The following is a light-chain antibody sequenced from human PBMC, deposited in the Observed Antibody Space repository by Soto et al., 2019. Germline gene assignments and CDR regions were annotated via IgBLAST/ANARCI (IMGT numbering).Light chain of an antibody. CDR2: EVS. CDR1: SSDVGGYKH. Sequence: QSVLTQPASVSGSPGQSISISCNGTSSDVGGYKHVAWYQQYPGKAPKLIIFEVSDRPSGVSNRFSGSKSGNTASLSISGLQPEDEADYYCSSYKSGATLVFGGGTKLTVL. CDR3: SSYKSGATLV. J-gene: IGLJ2*01. V-gene: IGLV2-14*01.